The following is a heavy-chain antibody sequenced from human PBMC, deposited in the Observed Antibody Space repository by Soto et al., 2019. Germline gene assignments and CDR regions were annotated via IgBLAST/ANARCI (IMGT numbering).Heavy chain of an antibody. Sequence: EVQLLESGGGLVQPGGSLSLSCAASGFTFSSYAMSWVRQAPGKGLEWVSAISGSGGSTYYADSVKGRFTISRDNSKNTLYLPMNSLRAEDTAVYYCAKVDVPVVAATFDYWGQGTLVTFSS. J-gene: IGHJ4*02. D-gene: IGHD2-15*01. CDR3: AKVDVPVVAATFDY. V-gene: IGHV3-23*01. CDR1: GFTFSSYA. CDR2: ISGSGGST.